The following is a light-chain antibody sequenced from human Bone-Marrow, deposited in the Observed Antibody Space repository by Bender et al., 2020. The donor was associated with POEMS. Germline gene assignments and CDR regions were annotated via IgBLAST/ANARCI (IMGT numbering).Light chain of an antibody. Sequence: QSALTQPASVSGSPGQSITISCTGTSSDVGSYNFVSWYQQYPGKVPKLIIYEATKRPSGVSNRFSGSKSANTASLTISGLQAEDEAAYYCSSFAGNHIPWVFGGGTKLTVL. J-gene: IGLJ3*02. CDR1: SSDVGSYNF. CDR3: SSFAGNHIPWV. CDR2: EAT. V-gene: IGLV2-23*01.